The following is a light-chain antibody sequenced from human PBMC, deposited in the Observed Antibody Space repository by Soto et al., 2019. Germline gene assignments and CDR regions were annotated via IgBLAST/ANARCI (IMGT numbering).Light chain of an antibody. J-gene: IGKJ3*01. Sequence: EIVLPQSPGTLSLSPGERATLSCRASQSVSSNYLAWYQQKPGQAPRLLIYGASSRATGVPDRFSGSGSGTDFTLTISRLEPEDSAVYSCQDYGTSRVTFGPGTKVDIK. CDR3: QDYGTSRVT. CDR2: GAS. CDR1: QSVSSNY. V-gene: IGKV3-20*01.